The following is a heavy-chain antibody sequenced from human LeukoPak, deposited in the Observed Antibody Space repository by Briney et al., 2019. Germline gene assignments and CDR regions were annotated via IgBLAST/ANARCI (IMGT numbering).Heavy chain of an antibody. CDR1: GGSISSGDYY. V-gene: IGHV4-30-4*01. CDR2: IYYSGSA. J-gene: IGHJ6*02. CDR3: AGGPRSSWSRGVDV. D-gene: IGHD6-13*01. Sequence: SQTLSLTCTVSGGSISSGDYYWSWIRQPPGKGLEWIGYIYYSGSAYYNPSLESRVTISVDTSKNQFSLKLRFVIAADTAMYYCAGGPRSSWSRGVDVWGPGTTVTVSS.